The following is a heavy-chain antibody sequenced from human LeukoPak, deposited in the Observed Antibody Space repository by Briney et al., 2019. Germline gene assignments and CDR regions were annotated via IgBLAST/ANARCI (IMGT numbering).Heavy chain of an antibody. CDR1: GFTFSSYW. CDR3: ARENYGSGSYQYYFDY. V-gene: IGHV3-7*01. D-gene: IGHD3-10*01. J-gene: IGHJ4*02. CDR2: IKEDGSEE. Sequence: GGSLRLSCAASGFTFSSYWMSWVRQAPGKGLEWVANIKEDGSEEYYVDSVKGRFTISRDNAKNSLYLQMNSLRAEDTAVYYRARENYGSGSYQYYFDYWGQGTLVTVSS.